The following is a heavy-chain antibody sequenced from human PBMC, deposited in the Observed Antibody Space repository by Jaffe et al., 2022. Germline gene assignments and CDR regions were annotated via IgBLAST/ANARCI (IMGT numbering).Heavy chain of an antibody. CDR1: GGSFSGYY. J-gene: IGHJ4*02. D-gene: IGHD5-12*01. CDR3: AREDGDIVATIAYFDY. V-gene: IGHV4-34*01. CDR2: INHSGST. Sequence: QVQLQQWGAGLLKPSETLSLTCAVYGGSFSGYYWSWIRQPPGKGLEWIGEINHSGSTNYNPSLKSRVTISVDTSKNQFSLKLSSVTAADTAVYYCAREDGDIVATIAYFDYWGQGTLVTVSS.